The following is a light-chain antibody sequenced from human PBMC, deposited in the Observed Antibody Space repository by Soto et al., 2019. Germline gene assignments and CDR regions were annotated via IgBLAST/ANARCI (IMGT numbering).Light chain of an antibody. Sequence: IQMTQSPSTLSASVGDRVTIACRASETVSTWLAWYQQKPGKAPKLLVYQASTLKSGVPSRFSGSGSGTEFTLTISSLQPDDFGTYYCQQYNSYWTFGQGTKVEVK. CDR2: QAS. J-gene: IGKJ1*01. CDR1: ETVSTW. V-gene: IGKV1-5*03. CDR3: QQYNSYWT.